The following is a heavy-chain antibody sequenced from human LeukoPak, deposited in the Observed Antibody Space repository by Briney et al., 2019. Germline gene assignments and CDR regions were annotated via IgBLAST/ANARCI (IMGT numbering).Heavy chain of an antibody. Sequence: GGSLRLSCAASGFTFNGYAMHWVRQAPGKGLEWVAGISWNSGSIYYADSVKGRFTISRDNSKSSLYLQMNRLRAEDTAVCYCAKGAPLRSSGYNRIDYWGQGTMVAVSS. CDR1: GFTFNGYA. D-gene: IGHD3-22*01. V-gene: IGHV3-9*01. J-gene: IGHJ4*02. CDR2: ISWNSGSI. CDR3: AKGAPLRSSGYNRIDY.